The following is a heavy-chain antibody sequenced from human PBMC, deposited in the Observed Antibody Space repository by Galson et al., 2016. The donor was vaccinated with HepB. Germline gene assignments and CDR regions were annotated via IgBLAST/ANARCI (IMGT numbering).Heavy chain of an antibody. CDR2: VRPKNGNT. CDR3: ARSRIGEDL. D-gene: IGHD1-26*01. V-gene: IGHV1-8*02. Sequence: SVKVSCKASGYTFTNFDINWVRQATGQGLEWMGWVRPKNGNTEYAQKFQGRMSMTTVTSISTAYMELSSLTSEDTAVYYCARSRIGEDLWGQGTLVTVSS. J-gene: IGHJ4*02. CDR1: GYTFTNFD.